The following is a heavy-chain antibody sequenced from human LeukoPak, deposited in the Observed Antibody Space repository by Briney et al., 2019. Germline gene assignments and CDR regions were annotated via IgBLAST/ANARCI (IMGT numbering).Heavy chain of an antibody. D-gene: IGHD3-16*02. J-gene: IGHJ4*02. V-gene: IGHV1-69*13. CDR3: ARSHYDYVWGSYHAY. Sequence: SVKVSCKASGGTFSSYAISWVRQAPGQGLEWMGGIIPIFGTANYAQKFQGRVTITADESTSTAYMELSSLRSEDTAVYYCARSHYDYVWGSYHAYWGQGTLVTVSS. CDR2: IIPIFGTA. CDR1: GGTFSSYA.